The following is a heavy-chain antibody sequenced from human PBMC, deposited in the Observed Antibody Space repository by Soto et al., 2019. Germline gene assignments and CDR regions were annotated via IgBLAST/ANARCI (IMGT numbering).Heavy chain of an antibody. CDR3: AKDRGSGYYGFDY. V-gene: IGHV3-30*18. CDR1: GFTFSSYG. Sequence: QVQLVESGGGVVQPGRSLRLSCAASGFTFSSYGMHWVRQAPGKGLEWVAVISYDGSNKYYADSVKGRYTIYRDNSKNTLYLQMNSLRAEDTAVYYCAKDRGSGYYGFDYWGQGTLVTVSS. D-gene: IGHD3-22*01. CDR2: ISYDGSNK. J-gene: IGHJ4*02.